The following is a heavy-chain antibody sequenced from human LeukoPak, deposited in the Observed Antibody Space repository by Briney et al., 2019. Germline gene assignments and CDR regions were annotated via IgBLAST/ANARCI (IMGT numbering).Heavy chain of an antibody. CDR3: VKSGTWADFDS. J-gene: IGHJ4*02. CDR1: GFTFSSYG. V-gene: IGHV3-64D*09. CDR2: ISNKGGST. D-gene: IGHD1-26*01. Sequence: QPGGSLRLSCSASGFTFSSYGMHWVRQAPGKGLEYVSGISNKGGSTYYADSVKGRFTISRDNSKNTLHLQMSSLRADDTAVYYCVKSGTWADFDSWGQGTLVTVSS.